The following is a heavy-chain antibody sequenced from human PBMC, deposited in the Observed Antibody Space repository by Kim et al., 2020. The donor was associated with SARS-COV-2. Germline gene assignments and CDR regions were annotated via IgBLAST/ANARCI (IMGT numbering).Heavy chain of an antibody. Sequence: SETLSLTCTVSGGSISSYYWSWIRQPPGKGLEWIGYIYYSGSTNYNPSLKSRVTISVDTSKNQFSLKLSSVTAADTAVYYCARGPAVTMVRGVILNWFDPWGQGTLVTVSS. CDR1: GGSISSYY. CDR2: IYYSGST. V-gene: IGHV4-59*01. CDR3: ARGPAVTMVRGVILNWFDP. D-gene: IGHD3-10*01. J-gene: IGHJ5*02.